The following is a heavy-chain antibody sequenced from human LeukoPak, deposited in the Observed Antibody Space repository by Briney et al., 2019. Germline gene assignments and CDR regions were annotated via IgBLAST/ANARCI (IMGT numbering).Heavy chain of an antibody. CDR1: GSTFSSYS. V-gene: IGHV3-21*01. D-gene: IGHD6-13*01. Sequence: GGSLGLSCAASGSTFSSYSMNWVRQAPGKGLEWVSSISSSSSYIYYADSVKGRFTISRDNAKNSLYLQMNSLRAEDTAVYYCASSEGQQAYGMDVWGQGTTVTVSS. CDR3: ASSEGQQAYGMDV. CDR2: ISSSSSYI. J-gene: IGHJ6*02.